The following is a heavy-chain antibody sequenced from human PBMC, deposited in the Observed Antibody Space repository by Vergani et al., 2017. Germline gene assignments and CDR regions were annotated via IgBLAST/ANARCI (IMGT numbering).Heavy chain of an antibody. CDR1: GFSLNTYRMH. CDR3: TRTRADSRGYFIDY. Sequence: QVTLKESGPALVKPTQTLTLTCTFSGFSLNTYRMHVTWIRQPPGKALEWLARIDWNDQTYYTTSLRTRITISKDTSKNQVALTMTNMDPVDTATYYCTRTRADSRGYFIDYWGQGTLVTVSS. V-gene: IGHV2-70*04. CDR2: IDWNDQT. J-gene: IGHJ4*02. D-gene: IGHD3-22*01.